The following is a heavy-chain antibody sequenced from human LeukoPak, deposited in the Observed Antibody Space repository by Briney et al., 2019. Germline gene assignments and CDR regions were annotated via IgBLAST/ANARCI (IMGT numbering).Heavy chain of an antibody. V-gene: IGHV3-23*01. J-gene: IGHJ5*02. CDR3: AKDGSGSYYNLPYNWFDP. CDR2: ISGSGGST. CDR1: GITLSNYG. Sequence: GGSLRLSCVVSGITLSNYGMSWVRQAPGKGLEWVSAISGSGGSTYYADSVKGRFTISRDNSKNTLYLQMNSLRAEDTAVYYCAKDGSGSYYNLPYNWFDPWGQGTLVTVSS. D-gene: IGHD3-10*01.